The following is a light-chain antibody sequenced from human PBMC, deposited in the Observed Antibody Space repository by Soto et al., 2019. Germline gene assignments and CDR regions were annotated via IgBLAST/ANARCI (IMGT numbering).Light chain of an antibody. V-gene: IGKV2-28*01. CDR1: QSLLHSDGYNY. Sequence: DLVMTQSPLSLPVTPGEPASISCRSSQSLLHSDGYNYLDWYLQKPGQSPQLLIYLGSNRASGVPDRFGGSGSGTDFTLKISRVEAEDVGDYYCMQALQSPYTFGQGTKLEIK. J-gene: IGKJ2*01. CDR3: MQALQSPYT. CDR2: LGS.